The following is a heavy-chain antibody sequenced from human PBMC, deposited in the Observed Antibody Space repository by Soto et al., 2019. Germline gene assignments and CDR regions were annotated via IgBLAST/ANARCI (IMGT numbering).Heavy chain of an antibody. D-gene: IGHD4-17*01. Sequence: PGGSLRLSCAASGFSVSSNYMSWVRQSPGKGLEWISLIYSGGNTYYADSVKGRFTIFRDNSKNTLYLQMNSLRAEDTAVYYCAREDENGDYSDSWGQGTLVTVSS. CDR3: AREDENGDYSDS. J-gene: IGHJ4*02. V-gene: IGHV3-66*01. CDR2: IYSGGNT. CDR1: GFSVSSNY.